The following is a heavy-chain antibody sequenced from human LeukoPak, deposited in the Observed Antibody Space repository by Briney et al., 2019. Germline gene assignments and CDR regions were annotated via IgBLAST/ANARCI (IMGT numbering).Heavy chain of an antibody. CDR3: ARDPPRIAAAGTGDY. CDR1: GGTFSSYA. J-gene: IGHJ4*02. CDR2: IIPILGIA. V-gene: IGHV1-69*04. Sequence: ASVKVSCKASGGTFSSYAISWVRQAPGQGLEWMGRIIPILGIANYAQKFQGRVTITADKSTSTAYMELSSLRSEDTAVYYCARDPPRIAAAGTGDYWGQGTLVTVSS. D-gene: IGHD6-13*01.